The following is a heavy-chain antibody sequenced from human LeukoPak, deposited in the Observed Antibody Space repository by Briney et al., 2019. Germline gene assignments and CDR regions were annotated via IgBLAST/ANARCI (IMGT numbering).Heavy chain of an antibody. CDR3: ARDLSSWYPFDY. J-gene: IGHJ4*02. Sequence: SETLSLTCTVSGYSISSGYYWGWIRQPPGKGLEWIGSIYHSGSTYYNPSLKSRVTISVDTSKNQFSLKLSSVTAADTAVYYCARDLSSWYPFDYWGQGTLVTVSS. V-gene: IGHV4-38-2*02. CDR1: GYSISSGYY. D-gene: IGHD6-13*01. CDR2: IYHSGST.